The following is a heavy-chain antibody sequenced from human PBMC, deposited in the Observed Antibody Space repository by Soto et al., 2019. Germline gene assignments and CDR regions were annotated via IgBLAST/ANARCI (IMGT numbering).Heavy chain of an antibody. D-gene: IGHD2-2*03. J-gene: IGHJ6*02. V-gene: IGHV4-31*03. CDR1: GGSISRGGYY. CDR3: ARDKGRLDPYGMDV. Sequence: PSETLSLTCTVSGGSISRGGYYWSWILQHPGKGLEWIGYIYYSGSTYYNPSLKSRVTISVDTSKNQFSLKLSSVTAADTAVYYCARDKGRLDPYGMDVWSQGTTVTVS. CDR2: IYYSGST.